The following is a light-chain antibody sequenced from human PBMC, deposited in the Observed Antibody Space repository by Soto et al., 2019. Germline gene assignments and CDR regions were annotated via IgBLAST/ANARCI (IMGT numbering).Light chain of an antibody. CDR1: SSDVGGYNY. CDR3: TSYAGSNKPA. J-gene: IGLJ2*01. CDR2: EVS. Sequence: QSALTQPASVSGSPGQSITISCTGTSSDVGGYNYVSWYQQHPGKAPKLMIYEVSNRPSGVSNRFSGSKSGNTASLAISGLQAEDEADYYCTSYAGSNKPAFGGGTKLTVL. V-gene: IGLV2-14*01.